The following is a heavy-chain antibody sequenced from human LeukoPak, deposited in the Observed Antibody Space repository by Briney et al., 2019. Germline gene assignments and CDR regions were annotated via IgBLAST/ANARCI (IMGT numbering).Heavy chain of an antibody. CDR3: ARRYYGSGVINSRLGY. CDR2: MNPNSGNT. V-gene: IGHV1-8*01. D-gene: IGHD3-10*01. J-gene: IGHJ4*02. CDR1: GYTFISYD. Sequence: GASVKVSCKASGYTFISYDINWVRQATGQGLEWMGWMNPNSGNTGYAQKFQGRVTMTRNTSISTAYMELSSLRSEDTAVYYCARRYYGSGVINSRLGYWGQGTLVTVSS.